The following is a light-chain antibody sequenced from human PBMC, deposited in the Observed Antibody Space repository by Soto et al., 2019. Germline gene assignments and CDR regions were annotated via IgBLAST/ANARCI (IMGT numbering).Light chain of an antibody. V-gene: IGKV3-20*01. CDR3: QQYGSSRNT. CDR1: QSVSSSY. CDR2: GAS. Sequence: EIVLTQSPGTLSLSPGKRATLSCRASQSVSSSYLAWYQQKPGQPPRLLIYGASSRATGIPDRFSGSGSGTDFTLTISRLEPEDFAVYYCQQYGSSRNTFGQGTKLEIK. J-gene: IGKJ2*01.